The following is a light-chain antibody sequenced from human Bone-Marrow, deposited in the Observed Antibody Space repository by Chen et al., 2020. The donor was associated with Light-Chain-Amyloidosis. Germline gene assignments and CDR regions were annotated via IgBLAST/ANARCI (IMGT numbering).Light chain of an antibody. Sequence: QPALTQPPSVSGFPGTSPPFSCPGTSSDVGSFNLFSWYQQHPGKAPKLMMYEVNKRPSGVSNRFSGSKSGNTASLTISGLQAEDEADYYCCSYAGSNTYVFGTETKVTVL. CDR3: CSYAGSNTYV. CDR2: EVN. V-gene: IGLV2-23*02. J-gene: IGLJ1*01. CDR1: SSDVGSFNL.